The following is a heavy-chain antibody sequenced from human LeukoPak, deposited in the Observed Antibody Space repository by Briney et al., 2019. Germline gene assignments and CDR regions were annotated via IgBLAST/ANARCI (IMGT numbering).Heavy chain of an antibody. CDR1: GFTFSSYG. Sequence: PGGSLRLSCAASGFTFSSYGMHWVRQAPGKGLEWVAVIWYGGSNKYYADSVKGRFTISRDNSKNTLYLQMNSLRAEDTAVYYCAREEAGGSGSYYYYYGMDVWGQGTTVTVSS. J-gene: IGHJ6*02. D-gene: IGHD3-10*01. CDR3: AREEAGGSGSYYYYYGMDV. CDR2: IWYGGSNK. V-gene: IGHV3-33*01.